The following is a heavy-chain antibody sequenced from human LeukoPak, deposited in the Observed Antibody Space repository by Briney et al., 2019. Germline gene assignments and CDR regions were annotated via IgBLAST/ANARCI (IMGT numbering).Heavy chain of an antibody. J-gene: IGHJ4*02. Sequence: SQTLSLTCAISGDNVSRTNIAWNWIRQSPSRGVEWLGRTYYRSKWYNDYAVSVQSRIIINPDTSKNQFSLQLNSVTPEDTAVYYCARGIGWPYFDYWGQGTLVTVSS. V-gene: IGHV6-1*01. CDR1: GDNVSRTNIA. CDR3: ARGIGWPYFDY. CDR2: TYYRSKWYN. D-gene: IGHD5-24*01.